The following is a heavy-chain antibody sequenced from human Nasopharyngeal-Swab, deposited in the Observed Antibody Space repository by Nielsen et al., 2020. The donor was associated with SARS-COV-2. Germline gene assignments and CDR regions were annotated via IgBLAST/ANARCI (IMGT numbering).Heavy chain of an antibody. CDR3: ARGSTMNGYYGMDV. V-gene: IGHV4-34*01. J-gene: IGHJ6*02. CDR2: INHSGST. CDR1: GGSFNGYY. Sequence: SETLSLTCAVYGGSFNGYYWSWIRQSPGKGLECIGEINHSGSTNYNPSLKSRVTISVDTSKTQFSLKLSSVTAADTAVYYCARGSTMNGYYGMDVWGQGTTVTVS. D-gene: IGHD3-22*01.